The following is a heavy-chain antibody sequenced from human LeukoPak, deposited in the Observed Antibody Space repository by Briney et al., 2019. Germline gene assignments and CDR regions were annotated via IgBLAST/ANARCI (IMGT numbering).Heavy chain of an antibody. D-gene: IGHD3-22*01. CDR1: GYTFTSYD. Sequence: ASVKVSCKASGYTFTSYDINWVRQATGQRLEWLGWMSPNSGNTGYAQKFQGRVTITRDTSISTAYMELSSLRSEDTAVYYCARDQARYYDSSGYYLDAFDIWGQGTMVTVSS. CDR3: ARDQARYYDSSGYYLDAFDI. J-gene: IGHJ3*02. CDR2: MSPNSGNT. V-gene: IGHV1-8*03.